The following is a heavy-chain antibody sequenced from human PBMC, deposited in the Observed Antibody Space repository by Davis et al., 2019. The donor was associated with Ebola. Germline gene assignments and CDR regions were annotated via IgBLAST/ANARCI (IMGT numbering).Heavy chain of an antibody. CDR3: ARERRWLQPYYFDY. J-gene: IGHJ4*02. D-gene: IGHD5-24*01. CDR2: IKQDGSEK. Sequence: GGSLRLSCAASGFTFSSYWMSWVRQAPGKGLEWVANIKQDGSEKYYVDSVKGRFTISRDNAKNSLYLQMNSLRTEDTAVYYCARERRWLQPYYFDYWGQGTLVTVSS. V-gene: IGHV3-7*01. CDR1: GFTFSSYW.